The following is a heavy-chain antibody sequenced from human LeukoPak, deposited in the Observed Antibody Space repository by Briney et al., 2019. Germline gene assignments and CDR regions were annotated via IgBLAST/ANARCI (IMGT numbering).Heavy chain of an antibody. D-gene: IGHD6-6*01. V-gene: IGHV1-2*02. CDR2: INPNSGGT. CDR1: GYTFTGYY. Sequence: ASVKVSCKASGYTFTGYYMHWVRQAPGQGLEWMGWINPNSGGTNYAQKFQGRVTMTRDTSISTAYMELGRLRSDDTAVYYCAREVKRSSSEWGRWFDPWGQGTLVTVSS. CDR3: AREVKRSSSEWGRWFDP. J-gene: IGHJ5*02.